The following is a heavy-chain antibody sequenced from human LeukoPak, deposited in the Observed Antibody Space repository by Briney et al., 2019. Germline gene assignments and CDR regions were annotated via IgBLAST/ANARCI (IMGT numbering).Heavy chain of an antibody. J-gene: IGHJ6*03. CDR3: ARASGFPTRGYYMDV. CDR1: GGSISSYY. CDR2: IYYSGST. Sequence: PETLSLTCTVSGGSISSYYWSWIRQPPGKGLEWIGYIYYSGSTNYNPSLKSRVTISVDTSKNQFSLKLSSVTAADTAVYYCARASGFPTRGYYMDVWGKGTTVTVSS. D-gene: IGHD2-15*01. V-gene: IGHV4-59*01.